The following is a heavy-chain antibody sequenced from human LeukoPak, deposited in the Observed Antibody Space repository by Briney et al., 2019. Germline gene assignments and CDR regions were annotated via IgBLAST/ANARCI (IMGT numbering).Heavy chain of an antibody. CDR3: ARHTRSKYSGSYNYFDY. CDR2: IYTSGST. J-gene: IGHJ4*02. V-gene: IGHV4-4*07. Sequence: TSETLSLTCAVSGGSISSYYWSWIRQPAGKGLEWIGRIYTSGSTNYNPSLKSRVTMSVDTSKNQFSLKLSSVTAADTAVYYCARHTRSKYSGSYNYFDYWGQGTLVTVSS. D-gene: IGHD1-26*01. CDR1: GGSISSYY.